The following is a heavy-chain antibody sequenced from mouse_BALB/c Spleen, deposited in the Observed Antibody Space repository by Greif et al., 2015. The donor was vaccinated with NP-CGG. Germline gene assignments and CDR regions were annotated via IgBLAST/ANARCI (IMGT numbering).Heavy chain of an antibody. D-gene: IGHD2-4*01. V-gene: IGHV2-9*02. CDR1: GFSLTSYG. Sequence: QVQLQQPGPGLVAPSQSLSVTCTVSGFSLTSYGVHWVRQPPGKGLEWLGVIWAGGSTNYNSALMSRLSISKDNSKSQVFLKMNSLQTDDTAMYYCVSPYDYDPFAYWGQGTLVTVSA. J-gene: IGHJ3*01. CDR3: VSPYDYDPFAY. CDR2: IWAGGST.